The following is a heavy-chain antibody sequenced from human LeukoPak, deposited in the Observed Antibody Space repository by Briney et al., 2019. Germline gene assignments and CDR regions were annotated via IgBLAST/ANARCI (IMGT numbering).Heavy chain of an antibody. D-gene: IGHD3-3*01. CDR3: ARSREVPADRMYYDFWSGYSIDY. CDR2: IILIFGTA. J-gene: IGHJ4*02. CDR1: GGTFSSYA. Sequence: GASVTVSCKASGGTFSSYAISWVRQAPGQGLEWMGGIILIFGTANYAQKFQGRVTITADESTSTAYMELSSLRSEDTAVYYCARSREVPADRMYYDFWSGYSIDYWGQGTLVTVSS. V-gene: IGHV1-69*13.